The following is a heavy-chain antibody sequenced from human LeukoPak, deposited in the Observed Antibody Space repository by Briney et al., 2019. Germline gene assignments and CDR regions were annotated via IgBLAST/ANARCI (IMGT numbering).Heavy chain of an antibody. CDR1: GYTLTELS. V-gene: IGHV1-24*01. J-gene: IGHJ5*02. CDR3: VGLGYSSVGADWFDP. CDR2: FDPEDGET. D-gene: IGHD6-19*01. Sequence: ASVKVSCKVSGYTLTELSVHLVRQAPGKGLEWMGGFDPEDGETIYAQKFQGRVTMTEDTSTDTAYMELSSLRSEDTAVYYCVGLGYSSVGADWFDPWGQGTLVTVSS.